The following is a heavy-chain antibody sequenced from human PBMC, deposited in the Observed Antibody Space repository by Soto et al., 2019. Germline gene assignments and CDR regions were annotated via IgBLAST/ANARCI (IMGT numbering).Heavy chain of an antibody. CDR2: VSGRGGSK. J-gene: IGHJ6*04. D-gene: IGHD4-17*01. V-gene: IGHV3-23*01. Sequence: VQLLESGGGLVQPGGSLRLACTASGFTFNHYAMTWVRQAPGRGLEWVASVSGRGGSKKYADSVKGRFIISRDNSNSTLYLQMDSLGGEDTAVYYCAKDSTVTTSLYFYYYGFAVWGKGTTVTVSS. CDR1: GFTFNHYA. CDR3: AKDSTVTTSLYFYYYGFAV.